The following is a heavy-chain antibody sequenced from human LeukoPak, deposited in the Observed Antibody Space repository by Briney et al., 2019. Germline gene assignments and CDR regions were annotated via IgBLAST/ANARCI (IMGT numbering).Heavy chain of an antibody. Sequence: SETLSLTCAVYGRSFSGYFWTWIRQPPGKGLEWIGEINHSGSTDYNPSLKSRVTISVDTSKNQFSLRLSSVTAADTAVYYCARESVDYGDYDFDYWGQGTLVTVSS. D-gene: IGHD4-17*01. V-gene: IGHV4-34*01. CDR3: ARESVDYGDYDFDY. CDR1: GRSFSGYF. CDR2: INHSGST. J-gene: IGHJ4*02.